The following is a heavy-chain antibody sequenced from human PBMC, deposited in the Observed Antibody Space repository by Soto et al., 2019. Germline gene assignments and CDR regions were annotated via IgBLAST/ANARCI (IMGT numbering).Heavy chain of an antibody. CDR2: ITADGGGT. Sequence: GGSLRLSCAASGFTFRSYIMNWARQSPGKGLEWISTITADGGGTFYEDSVKGRFTISRDNSKNTLYLQMNNLRAGDTALYYCEKDRGGRGGFEFDCWGQGAKVPVSS. V-gene: IGHV3-23*01. J-gene: IGHJ5*01. CDR1: GFTFRSYI. D-gene: IGHD3-16*01. CDR3: EKDRGGRGGFEFDC.